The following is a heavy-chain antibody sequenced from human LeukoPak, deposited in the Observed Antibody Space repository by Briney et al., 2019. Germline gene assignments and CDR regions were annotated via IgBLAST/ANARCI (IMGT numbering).Heavy chain of an antibody. J-gene: IGHJ4*02. D-gene: IGHD1-26*01. CDR1: GGSISSSSYY. V-gene: IGHV4-39*01. Sequence: SETVSLTCTVSGGSISSSSYYWGWIRQPPGKGLEWIGTIYYSGSTYYNPSLKSRVTISVDTSKNQFSLKLSSVTAADTAVYYCARQGSGNYLSPVNYWGQGTLVTVSS. CDR2: IYYSGST. CDR3: ARQGSGNYLSPVNY.